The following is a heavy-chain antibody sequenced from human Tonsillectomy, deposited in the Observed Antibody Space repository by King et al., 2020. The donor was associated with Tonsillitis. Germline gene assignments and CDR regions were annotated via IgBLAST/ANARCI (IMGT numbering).Heavy chain of an antibody. J-gene: IGHJ5*02. CDR1: GFTFDDYA. D-gene: IGHD3-9*01. CDR3: AKGGNYGFLACYLWVGP. V-gene: IGHV3-43D*03. Sequence: VQLVESGGVVVQPGGSLRLSCAASGFTFDDYAMHWVRQAPGKGLEWVSLISWDGGSTYYADSVKGRFTISRDNSKNSLYLQMNSLRAEDTALYYCAKGGNYGFLACYLWVGPWGQGTLVTVSS. CDR2: ISWDGGST.